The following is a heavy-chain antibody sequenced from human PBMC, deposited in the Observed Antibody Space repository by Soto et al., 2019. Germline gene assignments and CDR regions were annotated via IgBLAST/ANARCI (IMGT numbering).Heavy chain of an antibody. Sequence: SVKLTCKASGGTFSSLDINWVRQAPGQGLEWMGGIIPISETTNYAQIFQGRVSIVADKSTSTAYMELSRLRSEDTAVYYCARALLSHSYDSGGYDSYFHAMDVWGQGTPVTVSS. V-gene: IGHV1-69*06. CDR2: IIPISETT. CDR3: ARALLSHSYDSGGYDSYFHAMDV. CDR1: GGTFSSLD. J-gene: IGHJ6*02. D-gene: IGHD3-22*01.